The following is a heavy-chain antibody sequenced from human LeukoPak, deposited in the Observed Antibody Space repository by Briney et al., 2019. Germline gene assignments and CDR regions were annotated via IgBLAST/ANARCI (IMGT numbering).Heavy chain of an antibody. CDR1: GFTFDDYA. CDR3: AKGSSWFDY. J-gene: IGHJ4*02. D-gene: IGHD6-13*01. V-gene: IGHV3-43*02. Sequence: GGSLRLSCAASGFTFDDYAMHWVRQGPGKGLEWVSAISGDGGSTYYADFVTGRFTISRDNSKNSLYLQMNSLRTEDTALYYCAKGSSWFDYWGQGTLVTVSS. CDR2: ISGDGGST.